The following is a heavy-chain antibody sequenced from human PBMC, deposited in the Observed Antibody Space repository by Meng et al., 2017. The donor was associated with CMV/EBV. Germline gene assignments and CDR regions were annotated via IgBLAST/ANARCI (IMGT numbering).Heavy chain of an antibody. CDR3: ARGLIAAAGTSRYDYYYYGMDV. J-gene: IGHJ6*02. Sequence: GSLRLSCAVYGGSFSGYYWSWIRQLPGKGLEWIGEINHSGSTNYNPSLKSRVTISVDTSKNQFSLKLSSVTAADTAVYYCARGLIAAAGTSRYDYYYYGMDVWGQGTTVTVSS. D-gene: IGHD6-13*01. V-gene: IGHV4-34*01. CDR1: GGSFSGYY. CDR2: INHSGST.